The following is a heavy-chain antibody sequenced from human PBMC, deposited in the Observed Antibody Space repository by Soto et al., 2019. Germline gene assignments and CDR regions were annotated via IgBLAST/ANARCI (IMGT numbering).Heavy chain of an antibody. CDR1: GFTFSSYA. CDR2: ISGSGGST. D-gene: IGHD6-19*01. V-gene: IGHV3-23*01. Sequence: GGSLRLSCAASGFTFSSYAMSWVRQAPGKGLEWVSAISGSGGSTYYADSVKGRFTISRDNSKNTLYLQMNSLRAEDTAVYYCAKVGYSSGWYVDYFDYWGQGTLVTVSS. CDR3: AKVGYSSGWYVDYFDY. J-gene: IGHJ4*02.